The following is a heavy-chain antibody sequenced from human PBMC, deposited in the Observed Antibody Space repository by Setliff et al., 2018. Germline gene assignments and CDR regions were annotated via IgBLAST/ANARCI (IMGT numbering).Heavy chain of an antibody. V-gene: IGHV4-39*02. J-gene: IGHJ6*03. CDR2: INYRGNT. CDR3: ARMAIRVASRPSSPLDYYYYMDL. CDR1: GGSLRSNF. Sequence: ETLSLTCTVSGGSLRSNFWGWIRQPPGKGLEWIGSINYRGNTHDNPSLRSRVTMSVDTSKSHFSLRLSSLTAADTAVYYCARMAIRVASRPSSPLDYYYYMDLWGKGATVTVSS. D-gene: IGHD6-6*01.